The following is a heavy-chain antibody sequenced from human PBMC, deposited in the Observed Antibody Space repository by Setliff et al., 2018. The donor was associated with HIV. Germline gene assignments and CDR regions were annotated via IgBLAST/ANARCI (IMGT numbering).Heavy chain of an antibody. V-gene: IGHV4-4*07. J-gene: IGHJ5*02. CDR2: IYTSGST. CDR3: ARVGTTVTTRETYKWFDP. D-gene: IGHD4-17*01. Sequence: PSETLSLTCTVSGGSISSYYWSWIRQPAGKGLEWIGRIYTSGSTNYNPSLKSRVTMSVDTSKNQFSLKIDSVIAADTAVYFCARVGTTVTTRETYKWFDPWGQGTLVTVSS. CDR1: GGSISSYY.